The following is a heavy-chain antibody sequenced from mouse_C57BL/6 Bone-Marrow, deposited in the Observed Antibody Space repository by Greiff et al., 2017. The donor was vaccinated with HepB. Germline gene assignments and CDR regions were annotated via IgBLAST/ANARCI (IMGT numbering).Heavy chain of an antibody. CDR1: GFTFSDYY. V-gene: IGHV5-12*01. CDR2: ISNGGGST. J-gene: IGHJ4*01. Sequence: EVKLMESGGGLVQPGGSLKLSCAASGFTFSDYYMYWVRQTPEKRLEWVAYISNGGGSTYYPDTVKGRFTISRDNAKNTLYLQMSRLKSEDTAMYYWARLGTIVTRYYAMDYWGQGTSVTVSS. CDR3: ARLGTIVTRYYAMDY. D-gene: IGHD2-5*01.